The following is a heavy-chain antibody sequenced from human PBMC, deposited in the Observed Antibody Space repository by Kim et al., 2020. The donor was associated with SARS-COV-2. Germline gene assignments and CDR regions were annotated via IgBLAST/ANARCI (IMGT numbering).Heavy chain of an antibody. CDR1: GFTFSSYS. V-gene: IGHV3-21*01. CDR3: ARDPGRYYDILTDLGAFDI. CDR2: ISSSSSYI. J-gene: IGHJ3*02. D-gene: IGHD3-9*01. Sequence: GGSLRLSCAASGFTFSSYSMNWVRQAPGKGLEWVSSISSSSSYIYYADSVKGRFTISRDNAKNSLYLQMNSLRAEDTAVYYCARDPGRYYDILTDLGAFDIWGQGTMVTVSS.